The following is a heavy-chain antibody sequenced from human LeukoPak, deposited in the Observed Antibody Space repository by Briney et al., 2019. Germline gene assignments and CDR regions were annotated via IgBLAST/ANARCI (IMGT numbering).Heavy chain of an antibody. CDR1: GFTFSSYG. Sequence: GGSLRLSCAASGFTFSSYGMHWVRQAPGKGLEWVAVILSDGSKEFYTDSVKGRFTISRDNSKNTLYLQMNSLRAEDTAVYYCAKDRATHILTGYHYFDYWGQGTLVTVSS. CDR2: ILSDGSKE. D-gene: IGHD3-9*01. V-gene: IGHV3-33*06. J-gene: IGHJ4*02. CDR3: AKDRATHILTGYHYFDY.